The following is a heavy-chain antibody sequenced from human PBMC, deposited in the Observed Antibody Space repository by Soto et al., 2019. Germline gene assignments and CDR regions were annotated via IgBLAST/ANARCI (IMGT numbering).Heavy chain of an antibody. CDR2: ISSYGSAI. D-gene: IGHD1-26*01. J-gene: IGHJ6*02. Sequence: QVQLVESGGGLVKPGGSLRLSCAASGFTFSDYYMSWIRQAPGKGLEWFSYISSYGSAIYYADSVKGRFTISRDNAKNSLYLQMNSLRAEDTAVYYCARAHIVGASWYYAMDVWGQGTTVTVSS. CDR1: GFTFSDYY. CDR3: ARAHIVGASWYYAMDV. V-gene: IGHV3-11*01.